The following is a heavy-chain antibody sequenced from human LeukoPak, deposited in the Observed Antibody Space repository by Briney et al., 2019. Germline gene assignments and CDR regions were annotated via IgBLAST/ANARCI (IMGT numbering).Heavy chain of an antibody. D-gene: IGHD5-12*01. Sequence: SGTLSLTCAVSGGSISSSNWWSWVRQPPGKGLEWIGEIYHSGSTNYNPSLKSRVTISVDKSKNQFSLKLSSVTAADTAVYYCARGVSGRTYYYYYMDVWGKGTTVTVSS. J-gene: IGHJ6*03. CDR1: GGSISSSNW. CDR2: IYHSGST. CDR3: ARGVSGRTYYYYYMDV. V-gene: IGHV4-4*02.